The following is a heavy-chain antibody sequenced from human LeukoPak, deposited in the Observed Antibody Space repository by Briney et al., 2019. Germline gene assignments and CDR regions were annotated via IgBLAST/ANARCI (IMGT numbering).Heavy chain of an antibody. V-gene: IGHV4-59*01. CDR3: ARAINCSGGSCYSYYYYMDV. Sequence: PSETLSLTCTVSGGSISSYYWSWIRQPPGQGLELIGYIYYSGSTNYNPSLNSRVTISVDTSKNQFSLKLSSVTAADTAVYYCARAINCSGGSCYSYYYYMDVWGKGTTVTVSS. D-gene: IGHD2-15*01. J-gene: IGHJ6*03. CDR1: GGSISSYY. CDR2: IYYSGST.